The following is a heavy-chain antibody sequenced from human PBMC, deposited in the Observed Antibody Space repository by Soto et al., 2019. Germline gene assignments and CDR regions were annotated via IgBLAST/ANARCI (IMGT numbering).Heavy chain of an antibody. V-gene: IGHV4-34*01. Sequence: SATLSLTCAVYGGSFSGYYWSWIRQPPGKGLEWIGEINHSGSTNYNPSLKSRVTISVDTSKNQFSLKLSSVTAADTAVYYCARAGLYRGPMYYYDSSGPGKRTYFDYWGQGTLVTVSS. CDR1: GGSFSGYY. CDR3: ARAGLYRGPMYYYDSSGPGKRTYFDY. J-gene: IGHJ4*02. CDR2: INHSGST. D-gene: IGHD3-22*01.